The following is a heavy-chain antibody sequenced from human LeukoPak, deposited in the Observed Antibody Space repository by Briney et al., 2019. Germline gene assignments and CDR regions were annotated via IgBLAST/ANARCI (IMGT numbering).Heavy chain of an antibody. D-gene: IGHD2-2*01. CDR3: ARGGVVPAANYYYYYGMDV. Sequence: SETLSLTCAVYGGSFSGYYWSWIRQPPGKGLEWIGEINHSGSTNYNPSLKSRVTISVDTSKNQFSLKLSSVTAADTAVYYCARGGVVPAANYYYYYGMDVWGQGTTVTVSS. CDR2: INHSGST. J-gene: IGHJ6*02. V-gene: IGHV4-34*01. CDR1: GGSFSGYY.